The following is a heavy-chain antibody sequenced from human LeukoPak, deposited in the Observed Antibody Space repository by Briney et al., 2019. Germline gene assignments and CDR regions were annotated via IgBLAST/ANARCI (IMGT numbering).Heavy chain of an antibody. CDR2: ISSSSSYI. CDR1: VFTFSSYS. V-gene: IGHV3-21*01. CDR3: ARDSRATYYYDSSGMGNWFDP. Sequence: GASLRLSCAASVFTFSSYSMNWVRQDPGKGLEWVSSISSSSSYIYYADSVKGRFTISRDNAKYSLYLQMNSLRAEDTAVYYCARDSRATYYYDSSGMGNWFDPWGQGTQVTVSS. J-gene: IGHJ5*02. D-gene: IGHD3-22*01.